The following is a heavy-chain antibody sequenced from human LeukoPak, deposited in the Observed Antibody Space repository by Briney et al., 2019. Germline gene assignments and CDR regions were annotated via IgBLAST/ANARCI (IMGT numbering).Heavy chain of an antibody. V-gene: IGHV3-33*01. D-gene: IGHD6-19*01. Sequence: PGRSLRLSCAASGFTFSSYGMHWVRQAPGKGLEWVAVIWYDGSNKYYADSVKGRFTISRDNSKNTLYLQMNSLRAEDTAVYYCARDQGQWLVPRYFDLWGRGTLVTVPS. CDR1: GFTFSSYG. CDR2: IWYDGSNK. J-gene: IGHJ2*01. CDR3: ARDQGQWLVPRYFDL.